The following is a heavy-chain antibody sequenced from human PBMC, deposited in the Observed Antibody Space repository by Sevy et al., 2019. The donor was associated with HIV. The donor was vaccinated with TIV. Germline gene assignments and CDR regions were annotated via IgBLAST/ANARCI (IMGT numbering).Heavy chain of an antibody. CDR3: ARGGCISTICYLFDY. CDR1: GFTFSDYS. J-gene: IGHJ4*02. Sequence: GGSLRLSCAASGFTFSDYSVNWVRQAPGKGLEWVSSISSSSYYIYYADSVNGRFTISRDNAKNSLYLQLNSLRAEDTAVYYCARGGCISTICYLFDYWGLGTLVTVSS. D-gene: IGHD2-2*01. CDR2: ISSSSYYI. V-gene: IGHV3-21*01.